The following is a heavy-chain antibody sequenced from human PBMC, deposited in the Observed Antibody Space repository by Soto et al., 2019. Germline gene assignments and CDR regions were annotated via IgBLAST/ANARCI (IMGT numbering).Heavy chain of an antibody. CDR2: IIPIYGKT. CDR1: GGTFSSYA. V-gene: IGHV1-69*05. D-gene: IGHD3-3*01. J-gene: IGHJ4*02. Sequence: SVKVSCKASGGTFSSYAISWVRQAPGQGLEWMGWIIPIYGKTNYAQKLQGRVTMTTDKSTSTAYMELRSLRSDDTAVYYCARPITIFGVVAIDYWGQGTPVTVSS. CDR3: ARPITIFGVVAIDY.